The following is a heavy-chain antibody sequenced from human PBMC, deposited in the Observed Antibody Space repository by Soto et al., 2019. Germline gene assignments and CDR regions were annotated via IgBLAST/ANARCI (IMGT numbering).Heavy chain of an antibody. CDR3: ARFQLLYDYYYGMDV. CDR1: GYTFTSYD. CDR2: MNPNSGNT. D-gene: IGHD2-2*01. J-gene: IGHJ6*02. V-gene: IGHV1-8*01. Sequence: ASVKVSCKASGYTFTSYDINWVRQATRQGLEWMGWMNPNSGNTGYAQKFQGRVTMTRNTSISTAYMELSSLRSEDTAVYYCARFQLLYDYYYGMDVWGQGTTVTVSS.